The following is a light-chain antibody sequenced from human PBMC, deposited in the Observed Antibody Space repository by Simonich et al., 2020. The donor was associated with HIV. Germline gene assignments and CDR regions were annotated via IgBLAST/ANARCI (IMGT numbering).Light chain of an antibody. V-gene: IGKV4-1*01. CDR2: WAS. Sequence: DIVMTQSPDSLAVSLGERATINCKSNQCVLYSSNNKNYLSWYQQKPGQPPKLLIYWASTRESGVPDRFSGSGSGTDFTLTIISLQAEDVAVYYCQQYYSTPRTFGQGTKVEIK. J-gene: IGKJ1*01. CDR3: QQYYSTPRT. CDR1: QCVLYSSNNKNY.